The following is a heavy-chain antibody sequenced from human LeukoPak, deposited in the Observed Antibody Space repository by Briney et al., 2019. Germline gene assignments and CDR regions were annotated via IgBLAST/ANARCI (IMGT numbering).Heavy chain of an antibody. CDR1: GFTFSTYW. J-gene: IGHJ4*02. CDR2: IKEDGSEK. Sequence: GGSLRLSCAASGFTFSTYWMSWVRQAPGKGLEWVANIKEDGSEKYYVDSVKGRFTISRDNAKNSLYLQMDGLGGEERAGDYCARDPAQFDILTGYLGYYYFEYGGQGTLVSV. V-gene: IGHV3-7*01. CDR3: ARDPAQFDILTGYLGYYYFEY. D-gene: IGHD3-9*01.